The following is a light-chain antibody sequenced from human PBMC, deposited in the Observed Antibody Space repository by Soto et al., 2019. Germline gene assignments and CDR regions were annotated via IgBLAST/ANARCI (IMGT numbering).Light chain of an antibody. CDR3: HQDINLPWT. V-gene: IGKV3D-15*02. Sequence: EIVMTQSPGTLSLSPGERATLSCRASQSVRSNSAWYQQKPGQAPRLLIYGTSTRATGIPVRFTGSGAGTDFTLTISSLQPEDFAVYFCHQDINLPWTFGQGTKVDIK. CDR2: GTS. CDR1: QSVRSN. J-gene: IGKJ1*01.